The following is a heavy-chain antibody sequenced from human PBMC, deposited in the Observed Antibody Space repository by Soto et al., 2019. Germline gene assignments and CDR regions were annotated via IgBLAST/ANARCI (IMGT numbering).Heavy chain of an antibody. D-gene: IGHD3-10*01. J-gene: IGHJ4*02. V-gene: IGHV3-33*01. Sequence: GGSLRLSCAASGFPFSSYGMHWVRQAPGKGLEWVAVIWYDGSNKYYADSVKGRFTISRDNSKNTLYLQMNSLRAEDTAVYYCARGPVLLWFGELFEPHKYFDYWGQGTLVTVSS. CDR2: IWYDGSNK. CDR1: GFPFSSYG. CDR3: ARGPVLLWFGELFEPHKYFDY.